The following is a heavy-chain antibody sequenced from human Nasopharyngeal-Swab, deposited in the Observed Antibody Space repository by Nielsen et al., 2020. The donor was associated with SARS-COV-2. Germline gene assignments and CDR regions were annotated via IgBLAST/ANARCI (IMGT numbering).Heavy chain of an antibody. Sequence: GGSLRLSCAASGFTFSGSAMHWVRQASGKGLEWVGRIRSKANSYATAYAASVKGRFTISRDDSKNTAYLQMNSLKTEDTAVYYCTRHYDFWSGYYIKDPADFDYWGQGTLVNVSS. CDR2: IRSKANSYAT. CDR1: GFTFSGSA. J-gene: IGHJ4*02. CDR3: TRHYDFWSGYYIKDPADFDY. D-gene: IGHD3-3*01. V-gene: IGHV3-73*01.